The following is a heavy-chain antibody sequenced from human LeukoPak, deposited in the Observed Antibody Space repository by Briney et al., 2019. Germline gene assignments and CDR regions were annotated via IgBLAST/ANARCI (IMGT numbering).Heavy chain of an antibody. J-gene: IGHJ4*02. V-gene: IGHV4-39*07. CDR2: INNSGGT. D-gene: IGHD6-19*01. CDR1: GDSLINSSYY. CDR3: ARGQWPIDY. Sequence: TSETLSLTCTVSGDSLINSSYYWVWIRQPPGKGLEWIGGINNSGGTYNSPSLKSRGTISIDSSKNQFSLKLTSMSASDTAVYYCARGQWPIDYWGQGTPVTVSS.